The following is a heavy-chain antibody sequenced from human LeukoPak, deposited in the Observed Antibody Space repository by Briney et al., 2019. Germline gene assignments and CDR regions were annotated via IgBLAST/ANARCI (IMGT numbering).Heavy chain of an antibody. CDR2: INPSGGST. Sequence: ASVKVSCKASGYTFTSYYMHWVRQAPGQGLVWMGIINPSGGSTSYAQKFQGRVTMTRDTSTSTVYMELSSLRSEDTAVYYCARESDYYDSSGYYYHYWGQGTLVTVSS. CDR3: ARESDYYDSSGYYYHY. J-gene: IGHJ4*02. D-gene: IGHD3-22*01. V-gene: IGHV1-46*01. CDR1: GYTFTSYY.